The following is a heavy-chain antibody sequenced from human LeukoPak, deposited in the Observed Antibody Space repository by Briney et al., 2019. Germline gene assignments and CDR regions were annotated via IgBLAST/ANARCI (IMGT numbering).Heavy chain of an antibody. CDR1: GFSVSSNY. CDR2: IYTDGGT. V-gene: IGHV3-53*01. CDR3: VRDDVARTWVDY. D-gene: IGHD1-7*01. Sequence: GGSLRLSCAASGFSVSSNYMTWVRQAPGKGLEWVAVIYTDGGTYYADSVKGRFTISRDNSKDTLYLQMSSLRAEDTAVYYCVRDDVARTWVDYWGQGTLVTVSS. J-gene: IGHJ4*02.